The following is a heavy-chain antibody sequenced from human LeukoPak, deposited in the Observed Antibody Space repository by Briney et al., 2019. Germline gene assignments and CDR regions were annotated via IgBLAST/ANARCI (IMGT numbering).Heavy chain of an antibody. CDR2: IYYSGST. Sequence: PSEILSLTCAVYGGSFSGYYWGWIRQPPGKGLEWIGSIYYSGSTYYNPSLKSRVTISVDTSKNQFSLKLSSVTAADTAVYYCARHGRQWLVRKLTNFDYWGQGTLVTVSS. D-gene: IGHD6-19*01. CDR1: GGSFSGYY. J-gene: IGHJ4*02. CDR3: ARHGRQWLVRKLTNFDY. V-gene: IGHV4-39*01.